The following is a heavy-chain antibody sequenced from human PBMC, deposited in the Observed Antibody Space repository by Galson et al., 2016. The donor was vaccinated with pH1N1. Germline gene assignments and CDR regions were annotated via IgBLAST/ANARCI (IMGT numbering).Heavy chain of an antibody. CDR2: IYYSGST. V-gene: IGHV4-59*01. J-gene: IGHJ4*02. Sequence: LSLTCTVSGGSISSDYWSWIRQPPGKGLEWIGYIYYSGSTNYNPSPKSRVTISVDTSKNQFSLKLSSVTAADTAVYYCARFWHLGELGSWFDNWGQGTLVAVSS. CDR3: ARFWHLGELGSWFDN. D-gene: IGHD3-16*01. CDR1: GGSISSDY.